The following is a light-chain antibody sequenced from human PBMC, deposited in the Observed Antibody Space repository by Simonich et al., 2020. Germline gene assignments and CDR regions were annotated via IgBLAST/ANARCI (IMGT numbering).Light chain of an antibody. V-gene: IGKV1-8*01. CDR3: HQYYSYPLT. J-gene: IGKJ4*01. CDR2: AAS. CDR1: QGISSY. Sequence: AIRMTQSPSSLSASTGDRVTTTCRASQGISSYLAWYQQKPGKAPKLRIYAASTLQSGVPSRFSGSGSGTDFTLTIRCLQSEDCATYYFHQYYSYPLTFGGGTKVEIK.